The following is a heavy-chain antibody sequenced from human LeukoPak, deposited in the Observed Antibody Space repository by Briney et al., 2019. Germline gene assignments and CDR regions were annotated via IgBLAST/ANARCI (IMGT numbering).Heavy chain of an antibody. J-gene: IGHJ4*02. CDR2: IIPIFGTA. CDR1: GGTFGSYA. D-gene: IGHD4-17*01. V-gene: IGHV1-69*13. CDR3: ARDDIYGDYSDY. Sequence: ASVKVSCKASGGTFGSYAISWVRQAPGQGLEWMGGIIPIFGTANYAQKFQGRVTITADESTSTAYMELSSLRSEDTAVYYCARDDIYGDYSDYWGQGTLVTVSS.